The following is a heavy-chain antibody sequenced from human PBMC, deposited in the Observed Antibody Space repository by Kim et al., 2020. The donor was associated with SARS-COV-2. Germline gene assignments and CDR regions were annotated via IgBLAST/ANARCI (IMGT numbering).Heavy chain of an antibody. CDR1: GGTFSSYA. CDR2: IIPILGIA. J-gene: IGHJ1*01. Sequence: SVKVSCKASGGTFSSYAISWVRQAPGQGLEWMGRIIPILGIANYAQKFQGRVTITADKSTSTAYMELSSLRSEDTAVYYCARVPSYYYDSSGLLLGYFQHLGQGTLVTVSS. CDR3: ARVPSYYYDSSGLLLGYFQH. V-gene: IGHV1-69*04. D-gene: IGHD3-22*01.